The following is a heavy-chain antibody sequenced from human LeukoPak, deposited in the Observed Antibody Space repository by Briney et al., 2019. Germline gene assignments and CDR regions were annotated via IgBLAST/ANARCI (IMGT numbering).Heavy chain of an antibody. Sequence: GGSLRLSCAASGFTFNNAWMSWVRQAPGKGLEWVSSISSSSSYIYYADSVKGRFTISRDNAKNSLYLQMNSLRAEDTAVYYCARIYCGGDCYTYYFDYWGQGTLVTVSS. CDR2: ISSSSSYI. J-gene: IGHJ4*02. V-gene: IGHV3-21*01. CDR3: ARIYCGGDCYTYYFDY. CDR1: GFTFNNAW. D-gene: IGHD2-21*02.